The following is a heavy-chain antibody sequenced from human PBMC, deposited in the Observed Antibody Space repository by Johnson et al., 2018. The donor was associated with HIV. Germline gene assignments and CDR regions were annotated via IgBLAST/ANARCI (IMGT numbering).Heavy chain of an antibody. J-gene: IGHJ3*02. CDR3: ARAGEQWLARLDAFDI. D-gene: IGHD6-19*01. CDR1: GFTFSSYA. CDR2: ISYDGSNK. Sequence: QVQLVESGGGVVQPGRSLRLSCAASGFTFSSYAMHWVRQAPGKGLEWVAVISYDGSNKYYADSVKGRFTISRDNSKNALYLQMNSLKTEDTAVYYCARAGEQWLARLDAFDIWGQGTMVTVSS. V-gene: IGHV3-30-3*01.